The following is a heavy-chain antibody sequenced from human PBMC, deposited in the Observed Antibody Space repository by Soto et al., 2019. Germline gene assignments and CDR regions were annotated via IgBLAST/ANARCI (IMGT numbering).Heavy chain of an antibody. CDR2: ISAYNGNT. CDR1: GYTFTSYG. CDR3: ARDRDRYSSGWYGGHYFDY. J-gene: IGHJ4*02. Sequence: ASVKVSCKASGYTFTSYGISWVRQAPGQGLEWMGWISAYNGNTNYAQKLQGRVTMTTDTSTSTAYMELRSLRSDDTAVYYCARDRDRYSSGWYGGHYFDYWGLG. V-gene: IGHV1-18*01. D-gene: IGHD6-19*01.